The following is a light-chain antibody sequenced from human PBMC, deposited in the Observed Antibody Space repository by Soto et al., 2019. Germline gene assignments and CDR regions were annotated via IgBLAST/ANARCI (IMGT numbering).Light chain of an antibody. J-gene: IGKJ1*01. V-gene: IGKV1-12*01. CDR2: AAS. Sequence: DIQMTQSPSSVSASVGDSVTITCRASRVISSWLAWYQQKPGKAPNLLIYAASNLQSGVPSRFSASGSGTDFTLTINNLQPEDFATYFCLQHNSYPQTFGQGTKVEIK. CDR3: LQHNSYPQT. CDR1: RVISSW.